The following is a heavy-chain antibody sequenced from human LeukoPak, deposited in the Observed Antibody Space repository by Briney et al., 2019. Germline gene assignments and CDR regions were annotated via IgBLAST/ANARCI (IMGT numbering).Heavy chain of an antibody. Sequence: SETLSLTCAVYGGSLNGYYWSWIRQPAGKGLEWIGRIYTSGSTNYNPSLKSRVTISVDTSKNQFSLKLSSVTAADTAVYYCASGYCSSTSCPHRFYYMDVWGKGTTVTVSS. D-gene: IGHD2-2*01. V-gene: IGHV4-59*10. CDR2: IYTSGST. J-gene: IGHJ6*03. CDR3: ASGYCSSTSCPHRFYYMDV. CDR1: GGSLNGYY.